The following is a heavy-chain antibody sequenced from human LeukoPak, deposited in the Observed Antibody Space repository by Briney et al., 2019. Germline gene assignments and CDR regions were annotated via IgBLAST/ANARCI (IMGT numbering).Heavy chain of an antibody. V-gene: IGHV3-23*01. Sequence: PGGSLRLSCAASGFTFSSYAMTWVRQAPGKGLDWVSGITSSGGNADYADSVKGRFTISRDNSKNTLYLQMNSLRAEDTAVYYCAKEITYCSRTSCYVYWYFDPWGRGTLVTVSS. D-gene: IGHD2-2*01. J-gene: IGHJ2*01. CDR2: ITSSGGNA. CDR1: GFTFSSYA. CDR3: AKEITYCSRTSCYVYWYFDP.